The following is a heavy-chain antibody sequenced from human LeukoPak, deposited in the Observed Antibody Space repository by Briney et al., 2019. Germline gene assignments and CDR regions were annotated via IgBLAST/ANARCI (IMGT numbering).Heavy chain of an antibody. J-gene: IGHJ4*02. CDR2: INPNSGGT. D-gene: IGHD6-13*01. Sequence: ASVKVSCKASGYTFTGYYMHWVRQAPGQGLEWMGWINPNSGGTNYAQKLQGRVTMTTDTSTSTAYMELRSLRSDDTAMYYCARHVIAAGFGYFDYWGQGTLVTVSS. CDR1: GYTFTGYY. CDR3: ARHVIAAGFGYFDY. V-gene: IGHV1-2*02.